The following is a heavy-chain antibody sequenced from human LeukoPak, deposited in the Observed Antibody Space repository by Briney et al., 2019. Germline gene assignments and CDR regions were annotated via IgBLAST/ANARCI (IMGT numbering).Heavy chain of an antibody. Sequence: SETLSLTCTVSGGSISSSSYYWGWIRQPPGKGLEWIGSIYYSGSTYYNPSLKSRVTISVDTSKNQFSLKLSSVTAADTAVYYCANDYGSGSRYWGQGTLVTVSS. CDR2: IYYSGST. CDR1: GGSISSSSYY. D-gene: IGHD3-10*01. CDR3: ANDYGSGSRY. V-gene: IGHV4-39*07. J-gene: IGHJ4*02.